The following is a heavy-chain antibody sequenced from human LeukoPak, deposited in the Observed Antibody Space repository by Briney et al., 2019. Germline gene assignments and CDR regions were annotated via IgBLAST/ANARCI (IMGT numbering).Heavy chain of an antibody. J-gene: IGHJ3*02. D-gene: IGHD3-22*01. CDR3: AKASSGYWGAFDI. Sequence: GGSLRTSCAASGFTLSSYAMNWVRQAPGKGLEWVAVISYDGSNKYYADSVKGRFTISRDNSKNTLYLQMNSLRAEDTAVYYCAKASSGYWGAFDIWGQGTMVTVSS. CDR2: ISYDGSNK. V-gene: IGHV3-30*18. CDR1: GFTLSSYA.